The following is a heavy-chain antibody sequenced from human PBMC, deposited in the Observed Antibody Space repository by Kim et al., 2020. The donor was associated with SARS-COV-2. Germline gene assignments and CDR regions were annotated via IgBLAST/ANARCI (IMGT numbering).Heavy chain of an antibody. V-gene: IGHV3-48*02. CDR1: GFTFSSYS. Sequence: GGSLRLSCAASGFTFSSYSMNWVRQAPGKGLEWVSYISSSSSTIYYADSVKGRFTISRDNAKNSLYLQMNSLRDEDTAVYYCARDLTLSGYDPNYYYYYGMDVWGQGTTVTVSS. CDR3: ARDLTLSGYDPNYYYYYGMDV. CDR2: ISSSSSTI. D-gene: IGHD5-12*01. J-gene: IGHJ6*02.